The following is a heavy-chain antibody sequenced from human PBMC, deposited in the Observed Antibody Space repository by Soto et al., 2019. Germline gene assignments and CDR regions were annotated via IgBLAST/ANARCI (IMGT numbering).Heavy chain of an antibody. CDR1: GGTFSSYA. D-gene: IGHD5-12*01. CDR3: ARVRRDGYIPHY. J-gene: IGHJ4*02. V-gene: IGHV1-69*06. Sequence: KVSCKASGGTFSSYAISWVRQAPGQGLEWMGGIIPIFGTANYAQKFQGRVTIAADKSTSTAYMELSSLRSEDTAVYYCARVRRDGYIPHYWGQGTLVTVSS. CDR2: IIPIFGTA.